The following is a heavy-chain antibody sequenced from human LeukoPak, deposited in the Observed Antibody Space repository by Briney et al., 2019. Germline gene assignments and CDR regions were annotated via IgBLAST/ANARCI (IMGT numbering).Heavy chain of an antibody. CDR1: GYTFTGYY. V-gene: IGHV1-2*02. J-gene: IGHJ4*02. CDR3: ARGPHWDPHFDY. CDR2: INPNSGGT. D-gene: IGHD7-27*01. Sequence: ASVKVSCKASGYTFTGYYMYWVRQAPGQGLEWLGWINPNSGGTNYAQKFQGRVTMTRDTSISTAYMELSGLRSDDTAVYYCARGPHWDPHFDYWGQGTLVTVSS.